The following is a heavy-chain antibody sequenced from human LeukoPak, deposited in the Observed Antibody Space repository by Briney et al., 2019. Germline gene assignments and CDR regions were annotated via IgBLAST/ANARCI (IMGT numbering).Heavy chain of an antibody. J-gene: IGHJ4*02. CDR1: GFTFSSYA. CDR2: ISRGGGTI. D-gene: IGHD5-18*01. Sequence: GGSQRLSCAASGFTFSSYAMSWVRQAPGRGLEWVSYISRGGGTIYYADSVKGRFTLSRDNVQNSLYLQMNSLRAEDTAVYYCASSTGYSYGYFDYWGQGTLVTVSS. V-gene: IGHV3-48*03. CDR3: ASSTGYSYGYFDY.